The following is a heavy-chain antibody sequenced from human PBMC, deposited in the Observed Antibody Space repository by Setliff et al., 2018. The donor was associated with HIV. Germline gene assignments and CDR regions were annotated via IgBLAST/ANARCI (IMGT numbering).Heavy chain of an antibody. D-gene: IGHD3-16*01. CDR2: INHSGST. J-gene: IGHJ3*01. V-gene: IGHV4-34*01. CDR3: ARGGHSYDYKLGASDL. Sequence: SETLSLTCAVYGGSFSGYYWSWIRQPPGKGLEWIGEINHSGSTNYNPSLKSRVTISVDTSKNQFSLKLSSVTAADTAVYYCARGGHSYDYKLGASDLWGQGTLVTVSS. CDR1: GGSFSGYY.